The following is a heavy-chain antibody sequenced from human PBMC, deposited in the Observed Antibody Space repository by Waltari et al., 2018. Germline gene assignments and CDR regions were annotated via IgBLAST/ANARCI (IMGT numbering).Heavy chain of an antibody. V-gene: IGHV4-61*01. CDR2: IYDSGGT. D-gene: IGHD6-19*01. J-gene: IGHJ5*02. Sequence: QVQLQESGPGLVKPSETLSLTCTVSGGSVSSGSYYWSWIRQPPGKGLEGIGYIYDSGGTNYNPSLKSRVTISVDTAKNQFSLKLSSVTAADTAVYYCASGSSGWYRWFDPWGQGTLVTVSS. CDR3: ASGSSGWYRWFDP. CDR1: GGSVSSGSYY.